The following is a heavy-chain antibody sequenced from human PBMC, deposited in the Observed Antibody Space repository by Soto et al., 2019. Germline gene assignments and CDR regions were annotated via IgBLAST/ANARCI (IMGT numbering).Heavy chain of an antibody. V-gene: IGHV3-7*01. Sequence: PVGSLRLSCAASGFTLSSYWMSWVRQAPGKGLEWVANIKQDGSQKYYVDSVKGRFTISRDNAKNSVYLQMNSLRAEDTAVYYCARAVAAGGSYWGQGTLVTVSS. J-gene: IGHJ4*02. CDR1: GFTLSSYW. CDR3: ARAVAAGGSY. D-gene: IGHD6-13*01. CDR2: IKQDGSQK.